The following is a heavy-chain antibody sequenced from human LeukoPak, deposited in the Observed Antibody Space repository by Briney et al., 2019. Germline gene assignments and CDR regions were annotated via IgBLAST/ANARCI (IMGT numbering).Heavy chain of an antibody. CDR3: TRDVAYCSGGSCYLDYFDY. CDR2: IRSKAYGGTT. CDR1: GFTFGDYA. V-gene: IGHV3-49*04. J-gene: IGHJ4*02. Sequence: GGSLRLSCIASGFTFGDYAMSWVRQAPGKGLEWVGFIRSKAYGGTTEYAASVKGRFTISRDDSKSIAYLQMNSLKTEDTAVCYCTRDVAYCSGGSCYLDYFDYWGQGTLVTVSS. D-gene: IGHD2-15*01.